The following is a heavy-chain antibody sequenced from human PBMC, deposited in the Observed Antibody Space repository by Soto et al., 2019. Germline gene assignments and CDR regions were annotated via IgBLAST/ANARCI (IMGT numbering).Heavy chain of an antibody. J-gene: IGHJ4*01. CDR3: AIDCRPSTSFFFDS. D-gene: IGHD2-2*01. CDR1: GFTFNTYG. Sequence: GGSLRLSCTVSGFTFNTYGMHWVRQAPGRGPEWVAIIWYDGSNKYHADSVKGRFTISRDNSKNTLYLQMNSLRAEDTAVYYCAIDCRPSTSFFFDSWGHGPPVTV. V-gene: IGHV3-33*01. CDR2: IWYDGSNK.